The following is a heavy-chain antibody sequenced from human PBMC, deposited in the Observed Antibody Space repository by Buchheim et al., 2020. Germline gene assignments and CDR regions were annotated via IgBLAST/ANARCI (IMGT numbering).Heavy chain of an antibody. CDR3: ARDISRDYYGSGTYPGRYYYYGMDV. CDR1: GFTFNNNA. V-gene: IGHV3-30*14. D-gene: IGHD3-10*01. J-gene: IGHJ6*02. CDR2: VSSDGNYK. Sequence: QVQLVESGGGVVQPGRSLRLPCAASGFTFNNNAMHWVRQAPGKGLEWVAAVSSDGNYKYYADSVKGRFTISRDNSKNTLYLQLNSLRAEDTAVYYCARDISRDYYGSGTYPGRYYYYGMDVWGQGTT.